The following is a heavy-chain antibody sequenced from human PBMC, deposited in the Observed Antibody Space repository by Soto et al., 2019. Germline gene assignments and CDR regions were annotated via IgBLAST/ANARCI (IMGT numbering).Heavy chain of an antibody. CDR3: ATGITYYYDSSGYYYVDY. V-gene: IGHV1-24*01. CDR1: GYTLTELS. Sequence: ASVKVSCKVSGYTLTELSMHWVRQAPGKGLEWMGGFDPEDGETIYAQKFQGRVTMTEDTSTDTAYMELSSLRSEDTAVYYCATGITYYYDSSGYYYVDYWGQGTLVTVS. D-gene: IGHD3-22*01. CDR2: FDPEDGET. J-gene: IGHJ4*02.